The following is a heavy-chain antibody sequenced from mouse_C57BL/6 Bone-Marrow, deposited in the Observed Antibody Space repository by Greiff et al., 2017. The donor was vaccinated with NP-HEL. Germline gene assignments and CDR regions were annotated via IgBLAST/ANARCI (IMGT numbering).Heavy chain of an antibody. Sequence: VKLQQSGAELVRPGASVTLSCKASGYTFTDYEMHWVKQTPVHGLEWIGAIDPETGGTAYNQKFKGKAILTADKSSSTAYMELRSLTSEDSAVYYCRYYYGSSYGYFDVWGTGTTVTVSS. CDR1: GYTFTDYE. CDR3: RYYYGSSYGYFDV. J-gene: IGHJ1*03. D-gene: IGHD1-1*01. CDR2: IDPETGGT. V-gene: IGHV1-15*01.